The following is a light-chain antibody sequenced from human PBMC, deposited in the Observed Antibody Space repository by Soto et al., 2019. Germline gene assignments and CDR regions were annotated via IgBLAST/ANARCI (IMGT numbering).Light chain of an antibody. CDR2: DVS. CDR1: SSDVGGYNY. CDR3: CSYAGTYPLV. J-gene: IGLJ1*01. V-gene: IGLV2-11*01. Sequence: QCVLTQPRSVSGSPGQSVAISCTGTSSDVGGYNYVSWYQQHPGKAPKLMIYDVSKRPSGVPDRFSGSKSGNTASLTISGLQAEDEADYSCCSYAGTYPLVFGTGTKVTVL.